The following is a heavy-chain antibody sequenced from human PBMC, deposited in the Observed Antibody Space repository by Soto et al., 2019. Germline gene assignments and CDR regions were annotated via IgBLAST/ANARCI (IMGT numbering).Heavy chain of an antibody. V-gene: IGHV3-7*03. J-gene: IGHJ5*02. Sequence: GGSLRLSCAASGFTFSSYWMSWVRQAPGKGLEWVANIKQDGSEKYYVDSVKGRFTISRDNAKNSLYLQMNSLRAEDTAVYYCARGSGSSWANWFDPWGQGTLVTVSS. CDR3: ARGSGSSWANWFDP. CDR1: GFTFSSYW. D-gene: IGHD6-13*01. CDR2: IKQDGSEK.